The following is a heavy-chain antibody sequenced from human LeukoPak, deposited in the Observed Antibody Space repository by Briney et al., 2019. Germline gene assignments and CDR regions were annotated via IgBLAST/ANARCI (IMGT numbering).Heavy chain of an antibody. J-gene: IGHJ4*02. Sequence: PGGSLRLSCAASGFTVSSNYMSWVRQPPGKGLEWVSVIYGGGNTYYADSVKGRFTISRDNSKNTLYLQMNSLRAEDTAVYYCARRAYGSGSFNRYHFDYWGQGTLVAVSS. CDR1: GFTVSSNY. CDR3: ARRAYGSGSFNRYHFDY. CDR2: IYGGGNT. V-gene: IGHV3-53*01. D-gene: IGHD3-10*01.